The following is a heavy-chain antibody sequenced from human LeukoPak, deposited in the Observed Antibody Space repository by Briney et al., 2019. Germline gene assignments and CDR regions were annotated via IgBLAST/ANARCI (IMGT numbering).Heavy chain of an antibody. CDR2: ISSSGSTI. J-gene: IGHJ4*02. CDR3: ARGSVDTAMAGDY. CDR1: GFTFSSYE. V-gene: IGHV3-48*03. D-gene: IGHD5-18*01. Sequence: GGSLRPPCAASGFTFSSYEMNWVRQAPGKGLEWVSYISSSGSTIYYADSVKGRFTISRDNAKNSLYLQMNSLRAEDTAVYYCARGSVDTAMAGDYWGQGTLVTVSS.